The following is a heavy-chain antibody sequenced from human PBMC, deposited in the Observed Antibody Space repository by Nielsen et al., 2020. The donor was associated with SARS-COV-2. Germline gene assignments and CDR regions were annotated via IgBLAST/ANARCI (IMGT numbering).Heavy chain of an antibody. J-gene: IGHJ6*02. CDR3: AREIKGIAAALGFGYYYYGMDV. V-gene: IGHV4-59*12. Sequence: WIRQPPGKGLEWIGYIYYSGSTNYNPSLKSRVTISVDTSKNQFSLQLNSVTPEDTAVYYCAREIKGIAAALGFGYYYYGMDVWGQGTTVTVSS. D-gene: IGHD6-13*01. CDR2: IYYSGST.